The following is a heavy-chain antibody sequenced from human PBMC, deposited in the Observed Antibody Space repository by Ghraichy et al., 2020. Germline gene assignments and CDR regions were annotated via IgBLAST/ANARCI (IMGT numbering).Heavy chain of an antibody. CDR3: ARDIIYCSGGSCYPPDAFDI. CDR1: GFTFDDYG. V-gene: IGHV3-20*01. J-gene: IGHJ3*02. D-gene: IGHD2-15*01. CDR2: INWNGGST. Sequence: GESLNISCAASGFTFDDYGMSWVRQAPGKGLEWVSGINWNGGSTGYADSVKGRFTISRDNAKNSLYLQMNSLRAEDTALYHCARDIIYCSGGSCYPPDAFDIWGQGTMVTVSS.